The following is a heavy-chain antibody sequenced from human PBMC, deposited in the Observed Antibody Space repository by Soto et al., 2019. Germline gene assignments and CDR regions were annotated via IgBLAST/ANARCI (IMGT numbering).Heavy chain of an antibody. J-gene: IGHJ4*02. D-gene: IGHD6-6*01. V-gene: IGHV1-3*01. CDR2: INAGNGNT. CDR3: ARAGHIAARIFGLDY. CDR1: GYTFTSYA. Sequence: ASVKVSCKASGYTFTSYAMHWVRQAPGQRLEWMGWINAGNGNTKYSQKFQGRVTITRDTSASTAYMELSSLRSEDTVVYYCARAGHIAARIFGLDYWGQGTLVTVSS.